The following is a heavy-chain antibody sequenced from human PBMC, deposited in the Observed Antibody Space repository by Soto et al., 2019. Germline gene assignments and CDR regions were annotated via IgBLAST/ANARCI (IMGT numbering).Heavy chain of an antibody. J-gene: IGHJ6*03. V-gene: IGHV1-8*01. Sequence: ASVKVSCKASGYTFTSYDINWVRQATGQGLEWMGWMNPNSGNTGYAQKFQGRVTMTRNTSISTAYMELSSLRSEDTAVYYCARQGEVTIFGVVPYYMDVWGKGTTVTVSS. CDR3: ARQGEVTIFGVVPYYMDV. CDR1: GYTFTSYD. CDR2: MNPNSGNT. D-gene: IGHD3-3*01.